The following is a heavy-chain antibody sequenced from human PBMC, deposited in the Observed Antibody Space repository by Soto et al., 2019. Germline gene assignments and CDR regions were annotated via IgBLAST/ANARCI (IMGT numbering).Heavy chain of an antibody. Sequence: GGSLRLSCAASGDTFSSNSMSWMRQAPGKGLEWVSAISAGGGTTSYSDSVKGRFTISRDNSKNTLYLQMNTLRAEGTAVYFCAMDIRSIWTKNWFDPWGQGTLVTVSS. CDR3: AMDIRSIWTKNWFDP. D-gene: IGHD6-6*01. V-gene: IGHV3-23*01. CDR1: GDTFSSNS. CDR2: ISAGGGTT. J-gene: IGHJ5*02.